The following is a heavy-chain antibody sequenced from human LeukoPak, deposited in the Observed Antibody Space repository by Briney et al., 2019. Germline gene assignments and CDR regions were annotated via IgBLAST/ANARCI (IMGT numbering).Heavy chain of an antibody. J-gene: IGHJ6*03. CDR3: ASGPREDYYYMDV. CDR1: GGTFSSYA. CDR2: IIPIFGTA. Sequence: SVKVSCKASGGTFSSYAISWVRQAPGQGLEWMGGIIPIFGTANYAQKFQGRVTITTDESTSTAYMELSSLRSEDTAVYYCASGPREDYYYMDVWGKGTTVTVPS. V-gene: IGHV1-69*05.